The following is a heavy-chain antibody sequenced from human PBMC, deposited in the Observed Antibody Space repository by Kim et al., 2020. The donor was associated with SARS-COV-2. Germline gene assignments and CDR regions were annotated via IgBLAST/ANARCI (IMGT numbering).Heavy chain of an antibody. CDR1: GFTFGDYA. V-gene: IGHV3-49*04. J-gene: IGHJ6*02. CDR3: TTDDYGGNSAPYYYYYGMDV. CDR2: IRSKAYGGTT. D-gene: IGHD4-17*01. Sequence: GGSLRLSCTASGFTFGDYAMSWVRQAPGKGLEWVGFIRSKAYGGTTEYAASVKGRFTISIDDSKSIAYLQMNSLKTEDTAVYYCTTDDYGGNSAPYYYYYGMDVWGQGTTVTVSS.